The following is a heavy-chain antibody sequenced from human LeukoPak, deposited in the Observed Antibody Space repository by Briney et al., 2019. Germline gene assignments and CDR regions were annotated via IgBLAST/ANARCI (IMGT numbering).Heavy chain of an antibody. V-gene: IGHV3-23*01. Sequence: QAGGSLRLSCAASGFTFNSYAMSWVRQAPGKGLEWVSSISGSGGGTYYADSVKGRFTISRDNSKNTLYLQMNSLRAEDTAVYYCAKTVTPEYYFDYWGQGTLVTVSS. CDR1: GFTFNSYA. CDR3: AKTVTPEYYFDY. J-gene: IGHJ4*02. D-gene: IGHD4-17*01. CDR2: ISGSGGGT.